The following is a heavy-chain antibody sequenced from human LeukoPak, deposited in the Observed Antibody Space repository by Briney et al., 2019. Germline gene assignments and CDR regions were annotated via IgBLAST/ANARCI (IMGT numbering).Heavy chain of an antibody. D-gene: IGHD3-22*01. J-gene: IGHJ4*02. Sequence: SVKVSCKASGGTFSSYPISWVRQAPGQGLEWMGGIIPIFGTENYAQKFQGRVTITTEESTSTSYMELSSLRTEETAVYYCARGVYYYDSSGYHYFDYWGQGTLVTVSS. CDR2: IIPIFGTE. V-gene: IGHV1-69*05. CDR1: GGTFSSYP. CDR3: ARGVYYYDSSGYHYFDY.